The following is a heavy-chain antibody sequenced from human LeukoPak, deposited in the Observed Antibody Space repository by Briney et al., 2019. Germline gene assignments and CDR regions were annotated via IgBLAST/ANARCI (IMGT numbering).Heavy chain of an antibody. CDR1: GGSISSSSYY. V-gene: IGHV4-39*07. CDR2: IYYSGST. D-gene: IGHD4-17*01. J-gene: IGHJ5*02. Sequence: SETLSLTCTVSGGSISSSSYYWGWIRQPPGKGLEWIGSIYYSGSTYYNPSLKSRVTISVDTSKNQFSLKLSSVTAADTAVYYCAGEEGDYGFDPWGQGTLVTVSS. CDR3: AGEEGDYGFDP.